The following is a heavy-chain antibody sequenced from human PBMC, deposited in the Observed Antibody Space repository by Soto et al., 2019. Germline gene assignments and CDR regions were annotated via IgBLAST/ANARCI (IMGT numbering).Heavy chain of an antibody. Sequence: EVQLLESGGDLVQPGGSLRLSCAASGFTFSSYAMSWVRQAPGKGPEWVSSMSGSGDNTYYADSVKGRFIISRDNSKNTLYLQMSSLRVDDTAVYSCATGRTYNYANYFDPWGQGPLVTVSS. V-gene: IGHV3-23*01. J-gene: IGHJ5*02. D-gene: IGHD1-1*01. CDR3: ATGRTYNYANYFDP. CDR2: MSGSGDNT. CDR1: GFTFSSYA.